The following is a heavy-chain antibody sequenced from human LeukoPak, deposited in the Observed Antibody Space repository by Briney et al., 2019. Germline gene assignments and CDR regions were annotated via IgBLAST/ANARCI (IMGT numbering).Heavy chain of an antibody. Sequence: ASVKVSCKASGYTFNTYGITWVRQAPGQGLEWMGWISPYNGDTHYAQKFQDRVTMTTDTSTSTAYMDLRSLGFDDTAVYYCARDKAFLGYYDTSGYFQQWFNSWGQGTLVTVSS. D-gene: IGHD3-22*01. CDR1: GYTFNTYG. V-gene: IGHV1-18*04. CDR3: ARDKAFLGYYDTSGYFQQWFNS. CDR2: ISPYNGDT. J-gene: IGHJ5*01.